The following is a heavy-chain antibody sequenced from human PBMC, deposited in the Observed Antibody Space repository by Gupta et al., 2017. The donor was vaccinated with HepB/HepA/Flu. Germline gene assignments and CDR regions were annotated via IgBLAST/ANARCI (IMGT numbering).Heavy chain of an antibody. CDR1: GFSLSTSGVG. CDR3: AHTGPARWLQYGVSTDYFDY. Sequence: TFSGFSLSTSGVGVGWIRQPPGKALEWLALIYWDDDKRYSPSLKSRLTITKDTSKNQVVLTMTNMDPVDTATYYCAHTGPARWLQYGVSTDYFDYWGQGTLVTVSS. D-gene: IGHD5-24*01. CDR2: IYWDDDK. V-gene: IGHV2-5*02. J-gene: IGHJ4*02.